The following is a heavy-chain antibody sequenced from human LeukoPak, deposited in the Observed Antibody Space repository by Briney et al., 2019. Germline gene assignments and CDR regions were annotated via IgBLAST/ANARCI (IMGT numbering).Heavy chain of an antibody. Sequence: ASVKVSCKASGYTFTSFDINWVRQATGQGLEWMGWMNPNSGNTGYAQKFQGRVTMTRNTSISTAYMELSSLRSEDTAVYYCAIRYGSGEKYYYYYYMDVWGKGTTVTVSS. CDR2: MNPNSGNT. CDR3: AIRYGSGEKYYYYYYMDV. CDR1: GYTFTSFD. J-gene: IGHJ6*03. D-gene: IGHD3-10*01. V-gene: IGHV1-8*01.